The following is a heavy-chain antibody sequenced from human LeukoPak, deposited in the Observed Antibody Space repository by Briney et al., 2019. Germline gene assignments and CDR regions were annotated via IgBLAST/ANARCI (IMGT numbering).Heavy chain of an antibody. Sequence: SGTLSLTCAVSGGSITTTNWWSWVRQPPGKGLEWIGEVHLSGATNYNPSLESRVSMSTDKSKNHLSLEVTSVTAADTAIYYCTRESGAFSPSGFWGQGTLLTVSS. CDR1: GGSITTTNW. CDR2: VHLSGAT. V-gene: IGHV4-4*02. CDR3: TRESGAFSPSGF. J-gene: IGHJ1*01. D-gene: IGHD1-26*01.